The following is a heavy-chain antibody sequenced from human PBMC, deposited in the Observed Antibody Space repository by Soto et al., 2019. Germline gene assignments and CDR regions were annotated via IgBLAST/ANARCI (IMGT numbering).Heavy chain of an antibody. J-gene: IGHJ4*02. CDR1: GFTVSTNY. V-gene: IGHV3-53*01. D-gene: IGHD1-7*01. CDR3: ATNWNYGQFDY. Sequence: PGGSLRLSCAASGFTVSTNYMNWVRQAPGKGLEWVSVIYSGGSTYYADSVKGRFTISRDNSKNTLYLQMNSLRAEDTAVYYCATNWNYGQFDYWGQGTLVTVSS. CDR2: IYSGGST.